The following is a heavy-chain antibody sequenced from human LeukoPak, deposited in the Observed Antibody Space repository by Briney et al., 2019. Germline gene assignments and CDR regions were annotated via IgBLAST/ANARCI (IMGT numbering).Heavy chain of an antibody. CDR3: ARVYRDYGDYGFDY. J-gene: IGHJ4*02. D-gene: IGHD4-17*01. Sequence: MSSQTLSLTCTVSGGSISSGDYYWSWIRQPPGKGLEWIGYIYYSGSTYYNPSLKSRVTISVDTSKNQFSLKLSSVTAADTAVYYCARVYRDYGDYGFDYWGQGTLVTVSS. CDR1: GGSISSGDYY. CDR2: IYYSGST. V-gene: IGHV4-30-4*01.